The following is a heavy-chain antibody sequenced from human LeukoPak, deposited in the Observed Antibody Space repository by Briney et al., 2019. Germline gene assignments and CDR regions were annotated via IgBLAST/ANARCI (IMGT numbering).Heavy chain of an antibody. J-gene: IGHJ3*02. V-gene: IGHV4-30-4*08. CDR3: ARGGGDYGDYPAAFDI. CDR1: GGSISSGDYY. Sequence: SETLSLTCTVSGGSISSGDYYWSWLRQPPGKGLEWVGYIYYSGSTYYNPSLKSRVTISVDTSKNQFSLKLSSVTAADTAVYYCARGGGDYGDYPAAFDIWGQGTMVTVSS. D-gene: IGHD4-17*01. CDR2: IYYSGST.